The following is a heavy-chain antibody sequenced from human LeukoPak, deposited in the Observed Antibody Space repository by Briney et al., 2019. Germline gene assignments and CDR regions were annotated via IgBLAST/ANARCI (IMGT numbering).Heavy chain of an antibody. Sequence: GGSLRLSCAASGFTFSSYSMNWVRQAPGKGLEWVSYISSSSSTIYYADSVKGRFTISRDNAKNSLYLQMNSLRAEDTAVYYCARGTRMRGYSYGYPDYWGQGTLVTVSS. V-gene: IGHV3-48*04. D-gene: IGHD5-18*01. J-gene: IGHJ4*02. CDR1: GFTFSSYS. CDR2: ISSSSSTI. CDR3: ARGTRMRGYSYGYPDY.